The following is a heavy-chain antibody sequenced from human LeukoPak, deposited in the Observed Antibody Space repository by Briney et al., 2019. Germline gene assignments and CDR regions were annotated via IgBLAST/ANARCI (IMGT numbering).Heavy chain of an antibody. D-gene: IGHD6-13*01. V-gene: IGHV1-8*01. CDR1: GYTFTSYD. CDR2: MNPNSGNT. CDR3: AKDHPYSSSWYNYFDY. Sequence: ASVKVSCKASGYTFTSYDINWVRQATGQGLEWMGWMNPNSGNTGYAQKFQGRVTMTRNTSISTAYMELSSLRAEDTAVYYCAKDHPYSSSWYNYFDYWGQGTLVTVSS. J-gene: IGHJ4*02.